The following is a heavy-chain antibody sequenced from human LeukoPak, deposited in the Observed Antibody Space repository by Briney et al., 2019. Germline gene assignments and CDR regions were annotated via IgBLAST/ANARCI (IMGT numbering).Heavy chain of an antibody. J-gene: IGHJ4*02. CDR1: GFRFSSQW. Sequence: GGSLRLSCAVSGFRFSSQWMTWVRQAPGTGLEWVATINSVGSAKYHVDSVKGRFTISRDNAKNLVYLQMSILRAEDTAVYYCADLGTSDCGQGTLVTVSS. D-gene: IGHD1-7*01. V-gene: IGHV3-7*01. CDR2: INSVGSAK. CDR3: ADLGTSD.